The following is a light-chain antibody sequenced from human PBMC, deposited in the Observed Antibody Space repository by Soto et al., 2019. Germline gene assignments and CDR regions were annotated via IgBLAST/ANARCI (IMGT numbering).Light chain of an antibody. V-gene: IGLV2-23*01. CDR3: CSYAGSGTDNYV. CDR1: SSDFGTYNL. J-gene: IGLJ1*01. CDR2: EGI. Sequence: QSVLTQPACVSGSPGQSITISCTGTSSDFGTYNLVSWYQHYPGKAPKLMIYEGIKRPSGVSNRFSGSKSGNTAFLTISGLQAEDEADYYCCSYAGSGTDNYVFGSGTKV.